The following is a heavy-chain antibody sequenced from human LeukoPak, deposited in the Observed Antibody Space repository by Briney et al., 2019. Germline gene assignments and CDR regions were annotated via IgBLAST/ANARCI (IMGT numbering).Heavy chain of an antibody. Sequence: ASVKVSCMASGYTFTSYDINWVRQATGQGLEWMGWMNPNSGNTGYAQKFQGRVTMTRNTSISTAYMELSSLRSEDTAVYYCARGVIWPRYFDYWGQGTLVTVSS. J-gene: IGHJ4*02. CDR1: GYTFTSYD. V-gene: IGHV1-8*01. CDR2: MNPNSGNT. CDR3: ARGVIWPRYFDY. D-gene: IGHD3-16*02.